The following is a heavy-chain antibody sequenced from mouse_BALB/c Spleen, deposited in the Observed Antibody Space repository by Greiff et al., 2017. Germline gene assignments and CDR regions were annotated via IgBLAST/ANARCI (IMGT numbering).Heavy chain of an antibody. Sequence: QVQLKESGAELARPGASVKMSCKASGYTFTSYTMHWVKQRPGQGLEWIGYINPSSGYTNYNQKFKDKATLTADKSSSTAYMQLSSLTSEDSAVYYCARAYGNYPYAMDYWGQGTSVTVSS. D-gene: IGHD2-1*01. CDR1: GYTFTSYT. CDR3: ARAYGNYPYAMDY. V-gene: IGHV1-4*01. J-gene: IGHJ4*01. CDR2: INPSSGYT.